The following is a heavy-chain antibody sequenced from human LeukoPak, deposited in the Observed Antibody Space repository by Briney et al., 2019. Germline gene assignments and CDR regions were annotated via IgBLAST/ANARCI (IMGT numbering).Heavy chain of an antibody. CDR2: IYYNGIT. D-gene: IGHD2-8*01. Sequence: SETLSLTCTVSGGSIGRYYWSWIRQSPGKGLEWIGHIYYNGITNSNPSLKSRVTISVNTSKNQFSLRLSSVTAADTAVYFCARVGSYYDAFDIWGQGTMVTVSS. CDR1: GGSIGRYY. J-gene: IGHJ3*02. CDR3: ARVGSYYDAFDI. V-gene: IGHV4-59*01.